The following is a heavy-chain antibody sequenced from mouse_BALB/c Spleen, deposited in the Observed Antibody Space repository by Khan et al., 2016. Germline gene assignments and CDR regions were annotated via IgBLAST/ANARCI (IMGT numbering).Heavy chain of an antibody. CDR2: ISYSGSN. Sequence: VQLKESGPSLVKPSQTLSLTCSVTGDSITSGYWNWIRKFPGNKLEYMGYISYSGSNYYNLSPKSRISITRVTSKNHSDLQLNSVTNVDTATYYCAGYYGHFFDYWGQGTTLTVSS. V-gene: IGHV3-8*02. D-gene: IGHD1-1*02. CDR1: GDSITSGY. J-gene: IGHJ2*01. CDR3: AGYYGHFFDY.